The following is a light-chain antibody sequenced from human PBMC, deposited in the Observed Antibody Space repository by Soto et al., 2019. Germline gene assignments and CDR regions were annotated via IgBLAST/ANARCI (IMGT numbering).Light chain of an antibody. CDR2: VGTGGIVG. CDR3: GADHGSGSNILVV. CDR1: SGYSNYK. Sequence: QSVLTQPPSASASLGASVTLTCTLSSGYSNYKVDWYQQRPGKGPRFVMRVGTGGIVGSKGDGIPDRFSVLGSGLNRYLTIKNIQEEDESDYHCGADHGSGSNILVVFGGGTKLTVL. J-gene: IGLJ2*01. V-gene: IGLV9-49*01.